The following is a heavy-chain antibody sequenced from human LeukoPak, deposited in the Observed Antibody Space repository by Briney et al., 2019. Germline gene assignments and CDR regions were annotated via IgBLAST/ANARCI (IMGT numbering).Heavy chain of an antibody. V-gene: IGHV5-51*01. CDR3: ARMIGLGEVSPYFDY. Sequence: EESLKISRKGSGYSFTNYWIAWVRQMPGKGLEWMGIIYPRDSDIRYNPPFQGQVTISADKSITTAYLQWSSLKASDTAMYYCARMIGLGEVSPYFDYWGQGTLVTVSS. J-gene: IGHJ4*02. CDR2: IYPRDSDI. D-gene: IGHD3-16*02. CDR1: GYSFTNYW.